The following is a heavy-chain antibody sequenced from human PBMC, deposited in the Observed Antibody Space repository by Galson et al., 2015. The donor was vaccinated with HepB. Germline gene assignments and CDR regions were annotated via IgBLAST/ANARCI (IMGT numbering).Heavy chain of an antibody. D-gene: IGHD2-21*01. V-gene: IGHV3-33*01. CDR1: GFTFSSYG. CDR2: IWYDGSNK. Sequence: SLRLSCAASGFTFSSYGMHWVRQAPGKGLEWVAVIWYDGSNKYYADSVKGRFTISRDNSKNTLYLQMNSLRAEDTAVYYCARDLWVPYYYMDVWGKGTTVTVSS. CDR3: ARDLWVPYYYMDV. J-gene: IGHJ6*03.